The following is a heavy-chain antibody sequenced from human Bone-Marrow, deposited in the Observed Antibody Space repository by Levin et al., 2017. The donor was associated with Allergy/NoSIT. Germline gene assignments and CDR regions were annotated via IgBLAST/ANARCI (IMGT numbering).Heavy chain of an antibody. Sequence: RAGGSLRLSCVASGFTFEDYGMHWVRQRPGKGLEWVSGIYWNGYSGDYVDSVKGRFTISRDNAKNSLYLQMNNLRVEDTALYYCARDKVFSTSALLDSWGQGTLVTVSS. V-gene: IGHV3-20*04. CDR3: ARDKVFSTSALLDS. D-gene: IGHD3-3*02. CDR1: GFTFEDYG. J-gene: IGHJ4*02. CDR2: IYWNGYSG.